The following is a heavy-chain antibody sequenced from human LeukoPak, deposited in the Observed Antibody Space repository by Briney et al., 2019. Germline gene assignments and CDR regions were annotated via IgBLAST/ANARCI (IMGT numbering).Heavy chain of an antibody. J-gene: IGHJ6*02. V-gene: IGHV4-59*08. CDR2: IYYRGST. CDR3: ARKPPSGPGYYYSYGMDV. Sequence: SETLSLTCTVSRGSISSYYWSWIRQSPGEGLEWIGYIYYRGSTNYNPSLKSRVSISVDTSKNQFSLKLSSVTAADTAVYYCARKPPSGPGYYYSYGMDVWGQGTTVTVSS. CDR1: RGSISSYY.